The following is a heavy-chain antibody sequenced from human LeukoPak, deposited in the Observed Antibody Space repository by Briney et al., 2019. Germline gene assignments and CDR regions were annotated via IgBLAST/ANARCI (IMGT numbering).Heavy chain of an antibody. CDR1: GFTFSNYA. J-gene: IGHJ3*02. V-gene: IGHV3-23*01. Sequence: PGGSLRLSCAASGFTFSNYAMSWVRQAPGKGLEWVSFISGSGGSTYYADSVKGLFTISRDNSKNTLYLQVNSLRAEDTAVYYCAKDGGVGMGAFHIWGQGTLVTVSS. CDR3: AKDGGVGMGAFHI. CDR2: ISGSGGST. D-gene: IGHD3-16*01.